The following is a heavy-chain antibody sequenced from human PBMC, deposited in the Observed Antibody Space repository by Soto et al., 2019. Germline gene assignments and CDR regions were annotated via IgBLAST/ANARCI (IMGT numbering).Heavy chain of an antibody. V-gene: IGHV6-1*01. J-gene: IGHJ3*02. CDR2: TYYRSKWYN. CDR1: GDSVSSNRAA. D-gene: IGHD1-26*01. Sequence: SQTLSLTCAISGDSVSSNRAAWNWIRQSPSRGLEWLGRTYYRSKWYNDYAVSVKSRITINPGTSKNQFSLQLNSVNPEDTAVYYCARADSYYFAFDIWGQGTMVTVSS. CDR3: ARADSYYFAFDI.